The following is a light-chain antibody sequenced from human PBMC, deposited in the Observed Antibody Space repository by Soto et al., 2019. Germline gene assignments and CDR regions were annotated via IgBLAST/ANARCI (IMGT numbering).Light chain of an antibody. J-gene: IGKJ1*01. CDR1: QSIPNNN. CDR3: QQYHSSPWT. Sequence: EIVLTQSPGTLSLSPGESATLSCRASQSIPNNNLAWYQQKPGQAPRLLFYGAFNRASGIPDRFSGSGSGTDFTLTISRVEPVDFAVYSCQQYHSSPWTFGQVTKVEMK. V-gene: IGKV3-20*01. CDR2: GAF.